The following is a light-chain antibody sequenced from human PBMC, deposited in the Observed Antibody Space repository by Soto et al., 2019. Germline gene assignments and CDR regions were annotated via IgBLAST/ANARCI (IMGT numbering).Light chain of an antibody. J-gene: IGLJ1*01. CDR3: CSYSGSRTFV. CDR2: EGS. CDR1: SGDVGSYNL. Sequence: QSVLTQPASVSWSPGQSITRSCTGTSGDVGSYNLVSWYQQHPGKAPKLMIYEGSKRPSGVSTRFSGSKSGNTASLTISGLQAEDEADYYCCSYSGSRTFVFGTGTKVTVL. V-gene: IGLV2-23*03.